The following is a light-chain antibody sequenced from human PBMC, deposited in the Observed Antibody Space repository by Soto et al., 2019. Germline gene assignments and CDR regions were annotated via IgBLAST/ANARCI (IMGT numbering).Light chain of an antibody. CDR3: QQHNGWPLT. CDR2: GVS. J-gene: IGKJ4*01. V-gene: IGKV3-15*01. CDR1: QTLNNY. Sequence: EIVMTQSPATLSVFPGETATLSCRASQTLNNYLAWYQQKPGQAPRLLIYGVSTRATGIPAGFSGSGSGTEFTLAINNLQSEDSAVYYCQQHNGWPLTFGAGTKVEIK.